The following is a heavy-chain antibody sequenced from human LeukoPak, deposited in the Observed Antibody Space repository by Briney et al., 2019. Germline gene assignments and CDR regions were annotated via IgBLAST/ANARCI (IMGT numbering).Heavy chain of an antibody. V-gene: IGHV1-18*04. D-gene: IGHD3-9*01. Sequence: ASVKVSCKASGYTFTSYGICWVRQAPGQGLEWMGWISAYNGNTNYAQKLQGRVTMTTDTSTSTAYMELRSLRSDDTAVYYCARDQSAANYDILTGYYDYWGQGTLVTVSS. J-gene: IGHJ4*02. CDR3: ARDQSAANYDILTGYYDY. CDR2: ISAYNGNT. CDR1: GYTFTSYG.